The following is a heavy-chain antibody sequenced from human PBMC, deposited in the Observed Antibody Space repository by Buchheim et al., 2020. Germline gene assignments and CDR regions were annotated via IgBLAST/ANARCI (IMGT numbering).Heavy chain of an antibody. J-gene: IGHJ4*02. CDR3: ARSIGGEWLPAFDY. CDR2: IYYSGST. Sequence: QVQLQESGPGLVKPSETLSLTCTVSGGSISSYYWSWIRQPPGKGLEWIGYIYYSGSTNYNPSLKSRVTISVDTSKNQFSLKQSSWTAADTAVYYCARSIGGEWLPAFDYWGQGTL. V-gene: IGHV4-59*01. D-gene: IGHD3-3*01. CDR1: GGSISSYY.